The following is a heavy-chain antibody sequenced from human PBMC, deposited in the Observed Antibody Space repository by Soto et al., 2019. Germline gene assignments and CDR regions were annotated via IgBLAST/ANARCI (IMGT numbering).Heavy chain of an antibody. CDR2: INHRGNT. J-gene: IGHJ4*02. Sequence: QVQLQQWGAGLLKPSETLSLTCAVYGGSFSGYYWSWIRQPPGKGLGWIGEINHRGNTNYNPSLKSRVTISVDTSKNQLFLNLSSVTAADTAMYYCARHHVRGRTIAGAAEFWGQGTLVTVSS. CDR3: ARHHVRGRTIAGAAEF. CDR1: GGSFSGYY. D-gene: IGHD6-13*01. V-gene: IGHV4-34*01.